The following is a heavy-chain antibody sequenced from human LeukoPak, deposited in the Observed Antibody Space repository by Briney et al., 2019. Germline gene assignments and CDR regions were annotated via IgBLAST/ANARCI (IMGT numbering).Heavy chain of an antibody. J-gene: IGHJ3*02. CDR3: AKSLLTTASGTGRAFDI. V-gene: IGHV3-23*01. CDR1: RFSFSTYP. CDR2: ISASGDVT. Sequence: GGSLRLSCEASRFSFSTYPMGWVRRAPGKGLEWVSGISASGDVTFHADPLKGRFTISRDNSKNTLYLQMDSLRAEDTAKYYCAKSLLTTASGTGRAFDIWGQGTMVTVSS. D-gene: IGHD1-26*01.